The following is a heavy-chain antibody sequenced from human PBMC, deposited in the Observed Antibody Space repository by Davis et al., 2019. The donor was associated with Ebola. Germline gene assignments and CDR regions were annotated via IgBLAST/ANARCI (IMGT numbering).Heavy chain of an antibody. CDR3: ARKKMIALNWFDP. Sequence: GGSLRLSCAASGFIFSSYVMSWVRQAPGKGLEWVASISGNSNYIYYADSVKGRFTISRDNAKNSLYLQMNSLRAEDTAVYFCARKKMIALNWFDPWGQGTLVTVSS. CDR2: ISGNSNYI. CDR1: GFIFSSYV. D-gene: IGHD3-22*01. J-gene: IGHJ5*02. V-gene: IGHV3-21*01.